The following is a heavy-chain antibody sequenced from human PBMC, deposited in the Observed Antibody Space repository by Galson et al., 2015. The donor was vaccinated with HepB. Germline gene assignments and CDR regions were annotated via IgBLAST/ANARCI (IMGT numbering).Heavy chain of an antibody. J-gene: IGHJ4*02. CDR1: GFTFSSEA. V-gene: IGHV3-23*01. D-gene: IGHD6-19*01. CDR3: SKLGSTSGWFENFAY. CDR2: VSPNGGGT. Sequence: SLRLSCAASGFTFSSEAMSWVRQAPGKGLEWVSSVSPNGGGTYYADSVKGRFTISRDNSRNTLHLQMNSLRAEDTAVYYCSKLGSTSGWFENFAYWGQGTLVTVSS.